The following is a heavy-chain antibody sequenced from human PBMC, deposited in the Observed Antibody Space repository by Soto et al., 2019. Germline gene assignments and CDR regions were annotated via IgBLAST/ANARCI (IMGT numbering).Heavy chain of an antibody. CDR3: ARDEGGYDILTGYYKPHHFDY. V-gene: IGHV1-18*01. Sequence: ASVKVSCKASGYTFTHFYITWVRQAPGQGLEWMGAISPHNFNTNFAQKFQGRVTLTTDTSTNTAYMELRSLTSDDTAVYYCARDEGGYDILTGYYKPHHFDYWGQGVLVTVSS. D-gene: IGHD3-9*01. CDR1: GYTFTHFY. CDR2: ISPHNFNT. J-gene: IGHJ4*02.